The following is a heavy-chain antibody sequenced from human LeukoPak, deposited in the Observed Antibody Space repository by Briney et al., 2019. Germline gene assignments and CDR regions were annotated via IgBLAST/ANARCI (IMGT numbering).Heavy chain of an antibody. D-gene: IGHD3-22*01. Sequence: SGPALVKPTQTLTLTCTFSGFSLSTSGMCVSWIRQPPGKALEWLARIDWDDDKYYSTSLKTRLTISKDTSKNQVVLTMTNMDPVDTATYYCARDYYDSSGYYYVFDYWGQGTLVTVSS. CDR2: IDWDDDK. CDR1: GFSLSTSGMC. V-gene: IGHV2-70*11. J-gene: IGHJ4*02. CDR3: ARDYYDSSGYYYVFDY.